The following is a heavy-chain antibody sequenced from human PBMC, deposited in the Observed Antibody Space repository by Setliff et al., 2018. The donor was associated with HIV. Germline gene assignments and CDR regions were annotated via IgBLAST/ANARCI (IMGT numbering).Heavy chain of an antibody. Sequence: ASVKVSCKASGYTFTAYYMHWVRQAPGQGLEWMGIINPFGGTTTYAQKFQGRVTMTRDTSTSTVYMELSSLRSEDTAVYYCARALANSHYYDSSGYSGWGQGTLVTVSS. V-gene: IGHV1-46*01. CDR2: INPFGGTT. J-gene: IGHJ4*02. D-gene: IGHD3-22*01. CDR1: GYTFTAYY. CDR3: ARALANSHYYDSSGYSG.